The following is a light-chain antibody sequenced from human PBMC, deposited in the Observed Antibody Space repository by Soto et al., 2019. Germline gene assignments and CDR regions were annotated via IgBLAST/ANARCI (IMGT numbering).Light chain of an antibody. CDR3: QKYNSAPWT. J-gene: IGKJ1*01. Sequence: DIQMTQSPSSLSASVGDRVTVTCRASQGIRNYLAWYQQKPGKIPKLLIYAASTLQSGVPSRFSGSGSGTDFTLTISSLQPEDVATYYCQKYNSAPWTFGQGTKWISN. CDR1: QGIRNY. V-gene: IGKV1-27*01. CDR2: AAS.